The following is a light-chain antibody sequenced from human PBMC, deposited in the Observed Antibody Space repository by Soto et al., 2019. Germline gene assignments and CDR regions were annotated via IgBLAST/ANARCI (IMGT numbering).Light chain of an antibody. CDR1: QSVSGK. J-gene: IGKJ5*01. V-gene: IGKV3-11*01. Sequence: EIVLTQSPGILSLSPGERATLSCRASQSVSGKLAWFQQKPGQAPSLHIHDASSRSTRIPARFSGCGSRIEFILTRRSAEADAVSICQCQQHSDRTTFGQGTRLEIK. CDR2: DAS. CDR3: QQHSDRTT.